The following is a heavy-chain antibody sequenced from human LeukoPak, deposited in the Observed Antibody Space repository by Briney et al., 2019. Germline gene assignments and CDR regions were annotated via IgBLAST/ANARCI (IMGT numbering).Heavy chain of an antibody. V-gene: IGHV5-51*03. CDR1: GYSFISYW. J-gene: IGHJ6*02. CDR3: ARMGLPLYYYYGMDV. Sequence: GESLKIPCKASGYSFISYWIGWLGQLPGKGLEWMVPIFPGDSDTRYSPSFQGQVTISADKSNSTAYLQWSSLKASDTAMYYCARMGLPLYYYYGMDVWGQGTTVTVSS. CDR2: IFPGDSDT.